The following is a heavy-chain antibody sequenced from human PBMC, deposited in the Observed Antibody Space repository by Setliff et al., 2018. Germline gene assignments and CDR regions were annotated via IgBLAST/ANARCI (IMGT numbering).Heavy chain of an antibody. CDR1: GDSISSGDYF. CDR2: IYHSGSA. V-gene: IGHV4-30-4*08. D-gene: IGHD1-26*01. Sequence: KTSETLSLTCTVSGDSISSGDYFWSWIRQPPGKGLEWIAYIYHSGSAYYNPSLKSRVTMSVDTSKNQFSLHLTSVTAADTAVYYCAREVGTSTSSDAFYVWGQGMMVTVSS. CDR3: AREVGTSTSSDAFYV. J-gene: IGHJ3*01.